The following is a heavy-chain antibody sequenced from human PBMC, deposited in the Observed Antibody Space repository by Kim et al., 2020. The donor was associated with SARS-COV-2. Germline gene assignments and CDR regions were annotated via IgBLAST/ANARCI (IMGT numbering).Heavy chain of an antibody. CDR2: VNSNGGGT. V-gene: IGHV1-2*02. J-gene: IGHJ4*02. Sequence: ASVKVSCRASGYTFINYYMHWVRPAPGQGLEWMGWVNSNGGGTKYAQKVLGRVTMTSDTSINTDFLEVMRLTSDDMAVYYCARDRSKPVYRYGHWRQGT. CDR1: GYTFINYY. CDR3: ARDRSKPVYRYGH. D-gene: IGHD5-18*01.